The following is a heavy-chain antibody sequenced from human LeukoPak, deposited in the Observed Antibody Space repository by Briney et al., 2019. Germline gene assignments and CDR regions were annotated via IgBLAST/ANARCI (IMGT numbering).Heavy chain of an antibody. Sequence: SETLSLTCAVSGYSISSGYYWGWIRQPPGKGLEWIGSIYHSGSTYYNPSLKSRVTISVDTSKNQFSLKLSSVTAADTAVYYCASLLGYCSSTSCFDAFDIWGQGTMATVSS. J-gene: IGHJ3*02. CDR1: GYSISSGYY. CDR3: ASLLGYCSSTSCFDAFDI. CDR2: IYHSGST. V-gene: IGHV4-38-2*01. D-gene: IGHD2-2*01.